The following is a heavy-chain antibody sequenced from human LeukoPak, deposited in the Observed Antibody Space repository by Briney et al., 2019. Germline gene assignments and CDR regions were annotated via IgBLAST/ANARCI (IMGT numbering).Heavy chain of an antibody. V-gene: IGHV3-30*02. CDR1: GFTFSSYG. Sequence: GGSLRLSCAASGFTFSSYGMNWVRQAPGKGLEWVAFIRYDGSNKYYADSVKGRFTISRDNSKNTLYLQMNSLRAEDAAVYYCAKARVVVGYMDVWGKGTTVTVSS. D-gene: IGHD2-2*01. J-gene: IGHJ6*03. CDR3: AKARVVVGYMDV. CDR2: IRYDGSNK.